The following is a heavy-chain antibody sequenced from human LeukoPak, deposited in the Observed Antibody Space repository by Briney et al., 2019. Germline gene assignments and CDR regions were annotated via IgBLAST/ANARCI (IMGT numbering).Heavy chain of an antibody. V-gene: IGHV3-66*01. J-gene: IGHJ4*02. D-gene: IGHD6-13*01. CDR3: ASGGSSWMGHFDY. CDR2: ICSGGST. CDR1: GFTVSSNY. Sequence: GGSLRPSCAASGFTVSSNYMSWVRQAPGEGLEWFSVICSGGSTYYADSVKGRFTISRDNSKNTLYLQMNSLRAEDTAVYYCASGGSSWMGHFDYWGQGTLVTVSS.